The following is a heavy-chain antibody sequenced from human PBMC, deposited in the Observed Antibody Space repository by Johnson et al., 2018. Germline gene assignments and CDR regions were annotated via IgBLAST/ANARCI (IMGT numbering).Heavy chain of an antibody. CDR3: AKDQRYYYYYYGMDV. Sequence: QVQLVQSGGGVVQPGRSLRLSCAASGFTFSSYGMHWVRQAPGQGLEWVAVISYDGSNKYYADSVKGRFTISRDNSKNTLYLQMNSLRAEDTAVYYCAKDQRYYYYYYGMDVWGQGTTVTVSS. CDR1: GFTFSSYG. V-gene: IGHV3-30*18. CDR2: ISYDGSNK. D-gene: IGHD6-25*01. J-gene: IGHJ6*02.